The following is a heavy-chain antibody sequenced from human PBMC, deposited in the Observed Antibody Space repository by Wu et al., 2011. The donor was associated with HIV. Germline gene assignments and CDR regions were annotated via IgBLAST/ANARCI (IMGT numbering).Heavy chain of an antibody. CDR1: GYTFTGYY. V-gene: IGHV1-18*04. CDR3: ARGRGDEAAIVRHFDY. J-gene: IGHJ4*02. Sequence: QVQLVQSGAEVKKPGASVKVSCKASGYTFTGYYMHWVRQAPGQGLEWMGWISPYDGDRKSPQKFQGRVTMTTDTSTSTAYMELRSLRSDDTAVYYCARGRGDEAAIVRHFDYWGQGTLVTVSS. CDR2: ISPYDGDR. D-gene: IGHD2-2*01.